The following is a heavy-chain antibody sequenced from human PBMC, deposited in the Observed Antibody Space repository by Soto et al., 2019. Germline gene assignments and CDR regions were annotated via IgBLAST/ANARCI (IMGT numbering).Heavy chain of an antibody. V-gene: IGHV4-34*01. J-gene: IGHJ4*02. CDR1: GGSFSGYY. CDR2: INHSGST. CDR3: ARGRYDFWSGRPFDY. D-gene: IGHD3-3*01. Sequence: SETLSLTCAVYGGSFSGYYWSWIRQPPGKGLEWIGEINHSGSTNYNPSLKSRVTISVDTSKNQFSLKLSSVTAADTAVYYCARGRYDFWSGRPFDYWGQGTLVTVSS.